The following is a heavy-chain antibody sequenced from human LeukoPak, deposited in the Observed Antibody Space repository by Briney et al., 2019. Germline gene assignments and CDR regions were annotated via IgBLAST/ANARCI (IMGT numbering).Heavy chain of an antibody. J-gene: IGHJ5*02. CDR3: TRDNPAYNWKDVNWFDP. CDR2: ISSGSDYI. CDR1: GFTFRSYW. V-gene: IGHV3-21*06. Sequence: PGGSLRLSCAASGFTFRSYWMSWVRQAPGKGLEWVSSISSGSDYIYYAASMRGRFTISRDNAKNSLYLQMNSLRAEDTAVYFCTRDNPAYNWKDVNWFDPWGQGTLVTVSS. D-gene: IGHD1-20*01.